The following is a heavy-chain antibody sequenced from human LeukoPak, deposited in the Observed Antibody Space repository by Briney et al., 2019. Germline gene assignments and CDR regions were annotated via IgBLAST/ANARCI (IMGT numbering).Heavy chain of an antibody. J-gene: IGHJ5*02. CDR1: GGSISSYY. D-gene: IGHD3-10*01. Sequence: PSETLSLTCTVSGGSISSYYWSWIRQPPGKGLEWIGYIYYSGSTNYNPSLKSRVTISVDTSKNQFSLKLSSVTAADTAVYYCARAPSYYYAWFDPWGQGTLVTVS. V-gene: IGHV4-59*01. CDR2: IYYSGST. CDR3: ARAPSYYYAWFDP.